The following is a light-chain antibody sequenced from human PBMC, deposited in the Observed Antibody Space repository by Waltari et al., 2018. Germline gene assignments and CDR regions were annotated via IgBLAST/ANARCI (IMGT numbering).Light chain of an antibody. CDR1: SGHSSYA. J-gene: IGLJ3*02. Sequence: QLVLTQSPSASASLGASVKLTCTLSSGHSSYAIAGHQQQPEKGPRYLMKLNSDGSHSKGDGIPDRFSGSSSGAERYLTISSLQSEDEADYYCQTWGTGNNWVFGGGTKLTVL. CDR2: LNSDGSH. CDR3: QTWGTGNNWV. V-gene: IGLV4-69*01.